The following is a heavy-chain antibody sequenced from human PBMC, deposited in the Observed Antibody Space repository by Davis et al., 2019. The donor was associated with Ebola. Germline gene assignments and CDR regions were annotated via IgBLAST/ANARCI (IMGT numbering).Heavy chain of an antibody. CDR3: ARKDSSGYYRGYFDY. CDR1: GFTFSSYA. Sequence: GESLKISCAASGFTFSSYAMHWVRQAPGKGLEWVAVISYDGSNKYYADSVKGRFTISRDNSKNTLYLQMNSLRAEDTAVYYCARKDSSGYYRGYFDYWGQGTLVTVSS. V-gene: IGHV3-30-3*01. J-gene: IGHJ4*02. D-gene: IGHD3-22*01. CDR2: ISYDGSNK.